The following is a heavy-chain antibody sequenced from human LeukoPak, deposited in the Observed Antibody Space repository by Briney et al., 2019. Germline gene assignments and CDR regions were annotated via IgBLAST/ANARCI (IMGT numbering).Heavy chain of an antibody. CDR2: ISSSSSYI. J-gene: IGHJ4*02. V-gene: IGHV3-21*01. D-gene: IGHD6-6*01. CDR1: GFTFSSYS. CDR3: ASLPIAARPDFPYYFDY. Sequence: GGSLRLSCAASGFTFSSYSMNWVRQAPGKGLEWVSSISSSSSYIYYADSVKGRFTISRDNAKNSLYLQMNSLRAEDTAVYYCASLPIAARPDFPYYFDYWGQGTLVTVSS.